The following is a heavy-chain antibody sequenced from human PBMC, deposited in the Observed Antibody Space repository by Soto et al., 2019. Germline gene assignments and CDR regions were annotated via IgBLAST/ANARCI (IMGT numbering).Heavy chain of an antibody. CDR1: GGSISSYY. D-gene: IGHD2-21*02. CDR2: IYYSGST. CDR3: AKDHASPYCGGDCYTGAVGGNFDY. V-gene: IGHV4-59*01. J-gene: IGHJ4*02. Sequence: SETLSLTCTVSGGSISSYYWSWIRQPPGKGLEWIVYIYYSGSTNYNPSLKSRVTISVDTSKNQFSLRAEDTAVYYCAKDHASPYCGGDCYTGAVGGNFDYWGQGALVTVSS.